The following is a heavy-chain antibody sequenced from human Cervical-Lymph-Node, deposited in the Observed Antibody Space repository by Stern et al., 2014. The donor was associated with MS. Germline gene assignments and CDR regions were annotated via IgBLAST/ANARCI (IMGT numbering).Heavy chain of an antibody. CDR3: ARELDGTSDY. Sequence: VQLVESGAEVKEPGASVKLSCKASGYILSSYFVHWVRQAPGQGLEWVGIISPSGSGTFYAQKFQGRVTVTRDTFTGTVYMDMSRLTPEDTAVYYCARELDGTSDYWGQGTLVTVYS. J-gene: IGHJ4*02. D-gene: IGHD1-26*01. CDR1: GYILSSYF. V-gene: IGHV1-46*01. CDR2: ISPSGSGT.